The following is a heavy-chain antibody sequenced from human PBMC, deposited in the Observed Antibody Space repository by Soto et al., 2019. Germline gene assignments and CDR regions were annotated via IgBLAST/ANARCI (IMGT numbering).Heavy chain of an antibody. J-gene: IGHJ6*02. CDR3: ARVLVDGNYYYGMDV. D-gene: IGHD2-8*01. CDR2: IIYSGST. V-gene: IGHV4-59*01. CDR1: GGSFGNYY. Sequence: LSLTCTVSGGSFGNYYWNWVRQPPGKGLEWIGDIIYSGSTNYSPSLKSRVTLLVDTSKNQFSLKLSSVTAADTAVYYCARVLVDGNYYYGMDVWGQGTTVTVSS.